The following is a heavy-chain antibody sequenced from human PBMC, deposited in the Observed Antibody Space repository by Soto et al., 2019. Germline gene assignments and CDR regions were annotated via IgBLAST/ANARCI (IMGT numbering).Heavy chain of an antibody. V-gene: IGHV1-69*06. CDR2: IIPMFGTA. CDR3: ARDYYDSSGYLTRGSGLDV. Sequence: QVQLVQSGAEVKKPGSSVKVSCKASGGTFSSYAISWVRQAPGQGLEWMGGIIPMFGTANYAQRFRGRVTMTADKSTSTPYMELSSLRSEDTAVYYCARDYYDSSGYLTRGSGLDVWGQGTTVTVSS. J-gene: IGHJ6*02. D-gene: IGHD3-22*01. CDR1: GGTFSSYA.